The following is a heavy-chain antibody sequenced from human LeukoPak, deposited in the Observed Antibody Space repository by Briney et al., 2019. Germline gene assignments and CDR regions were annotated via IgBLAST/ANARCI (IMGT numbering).Heavy chain of an antibody. CDR2: ISYDGSNK. V-gene: IGHV3-30*03. CDR1: GFTFSNYW. CDR3: ASSRDYAHDY. J-gene: IGHJ4*02. Sequence: GGSLRLSCAASGFTFSNYWMSWVRQAPGKGLEWVAVISYDGSNKYYADSVKGRFTISRDNSKNTLYLQMNSLRAEDTAVYYCASSRDYAHDYWGQGTLVTVSS. D-gene: IGHD4-17*01.